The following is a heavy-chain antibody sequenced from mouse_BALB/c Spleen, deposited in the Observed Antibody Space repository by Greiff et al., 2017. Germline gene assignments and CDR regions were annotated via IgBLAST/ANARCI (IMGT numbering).Heavy chain of an antibody. CDR3: ARGYGNYVYYAMDY. Sequence: DVMLVESGGGLVQPGGSLKLSCAASGFTFSSYTMSWVRQTPEKRLEWVAYISNGGGSTYYPDTVKGRFTISRDNAKNTLYLQMSSLKSEDTAMYYCARGYGNYVYYAMDYWGQGTSVTVSS. V-gene: IGHV5-12-2*01. CDR1: GFTFSSYT. J-gene: IGHJ4*01. CDR2: ISNGGGST. D-gene: IGHD2-1*01.